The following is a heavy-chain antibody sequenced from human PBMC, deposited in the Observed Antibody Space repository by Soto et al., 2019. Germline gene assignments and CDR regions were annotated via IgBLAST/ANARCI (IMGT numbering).Heavy chain of an antibody. CDR3: ARDTAFISSGLFNP. Sequence: GGSQLLSGTASGFPLSGSSMSCIRQAPGKGLEWISHISDSATTMYYADSVKGRFTISRDNARKSLFLHMNSLRAEDTAVYYCARDTAFISSGLFNPWGQGTLVTVSS. J-gene: IGHJ5*02. D-gene: IGHD3-22*01. V-gene: IGHV3-11*01. CDR1: GFPLSGSS. CDR2: ISDSATTM.